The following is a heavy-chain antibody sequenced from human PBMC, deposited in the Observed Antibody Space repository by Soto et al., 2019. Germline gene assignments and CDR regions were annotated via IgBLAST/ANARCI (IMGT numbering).Heavy chain of an antibody. D-gene: IGHD3-9*01. CDR3: ARGPLGYDILFFPTPLDYCDLQAF. CDR2: MNPNSGNT. Sequence: GASVKVSCKASGYTFTSYDINWVRQATGQGLEWMGWMNPNSGNTGYAQKFQGRVTMTRNTSISTAYMELSSLRSEDTAVYYCARGPLGYDILFFPTPLDYCDLQAFWGKGTTVIGSS. CDR1: GYTFTSYD. V-gene: IGHV1-8*01. J-gene: IGHJ6*04.